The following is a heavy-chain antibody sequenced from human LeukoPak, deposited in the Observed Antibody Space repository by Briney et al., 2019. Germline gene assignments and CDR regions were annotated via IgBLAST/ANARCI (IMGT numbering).Heavy chain of an antibody. J-gene: IGHJ4*02. CDR2: IYYSGST. CDR3: ARDSYYDSSGYS. V-gene: IGHV4-31*02. Sequence: SWIRQHPGKGLEWIGYIYYSGSTYYNPSLKSRVTISVDTSKNQFSLKLSSVTAADTAVYYCARDSYYDSSGYSWGQGTLVTVSS. D-gene: IGHD3-22*01.